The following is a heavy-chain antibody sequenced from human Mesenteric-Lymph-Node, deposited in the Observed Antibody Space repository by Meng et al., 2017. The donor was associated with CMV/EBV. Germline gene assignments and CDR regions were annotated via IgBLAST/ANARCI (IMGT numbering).Heavy chain of an antibody. Sequence: GESLKISCAASGFTFSSYSMNWVRQAPGKGLEWVSSISSSSSYIYYADSVKGRFTISRDNAKNSLYLQMNSLRAEDTAVYYCARVTYSSSASFDYWGQGTLVTV. CDR2: ISSSSSYI. CDR3: ARVTYSSSASFDY. CDR1: GFTFSSYS. J-gene: IGHJ4*02. V-gene: IGHV3-21*01. D-gene: IGHD6-6*01.